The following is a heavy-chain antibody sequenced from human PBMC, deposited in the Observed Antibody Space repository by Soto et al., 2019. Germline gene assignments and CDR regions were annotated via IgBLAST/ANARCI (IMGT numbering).Heavy chain of an antibody. CDR3: ATSGSYYNYPQPYYYCGMDV. Sequence: GGSLRLSCAASGFTFGRYEMNWVRQASGKGLEWVSYISSSGSTIYYADSVKGRFTISRDNAKNSLYLQMNSLRAEDTAVYYCATSGSYYNYPQPYYYCGMDVCGQGTTVTVSS. CDR1: GFTFGRYE. CDR2: ISSSGSTI. J-gene: IGHJ6*02. D-gene: IGHD3-10*01. V-gene: IGHV3-48*03.